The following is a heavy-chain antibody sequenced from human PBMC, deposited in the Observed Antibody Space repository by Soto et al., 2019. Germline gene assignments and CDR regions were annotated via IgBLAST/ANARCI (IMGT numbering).Heavy chain of an antibody. V-gene: IGHV1-69*02. Sequence: ASVKVSCKASGGTFSSYTISWVRQAPGQGLEWMGRIIPILGIANYAQKFQGRVTITADKSTSTAYMELSSLRSEDTAVFYCARSIGYCSGGSCSYFDYWGQGTLVTVSS. CDR2: IIPILGIA. J-gene: IGHJ4*02. CDR1: GGTFSSYT. D-gene: IGHD2-15*01. CDR3: ARSIGYCSGGSCSYFDY.